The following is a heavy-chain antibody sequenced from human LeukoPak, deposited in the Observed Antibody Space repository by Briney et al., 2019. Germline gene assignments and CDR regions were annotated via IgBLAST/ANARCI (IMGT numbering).Heavy chain of an antibody. V-gene: IGHV4-59*01. J-gene: IGHJ5*02. CDR1: GGSISSYY. CDR3: ARAGGREYSGSYSNWFDP. Sequence: SETLSLTCTVSGGSISSYYWSWIREPPGKGLEWIGYIYYSGSTNYNTSLKSRVTISVDTSKNQFSLKLSSVTAADTAVYYCARAGGREYSGSYSNWFDPWGQGTLVTVSS. CDR2: IYYSGST. D-gene: IGHD1-26*01.